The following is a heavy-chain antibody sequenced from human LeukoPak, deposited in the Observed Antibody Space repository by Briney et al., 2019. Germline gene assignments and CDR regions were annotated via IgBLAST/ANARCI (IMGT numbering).Heavy chain of an antibody. J-gene: IGHJ5*02. CDR2: INPNSGGT. CDR1: GYTFTGYY. D-gene: IGHD2-2*01. Sequence: ASVKVSCKASGYTFTGYYMHWVRQAPGQGLEWMGWINPNSGGTNYAQKFQGRVTMTRDTSISTAYMELSRLRSDDTAVYYCARNNDIVVVPARFDPWGQGTLVTVSS. CDR3: ARNNDIVVVPARFDP. V-gene: IGHV1-2*02.